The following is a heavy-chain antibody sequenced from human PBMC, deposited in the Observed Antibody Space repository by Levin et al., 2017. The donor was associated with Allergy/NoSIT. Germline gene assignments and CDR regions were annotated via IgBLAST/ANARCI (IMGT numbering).Heavy chain of an antibody. V-gene: IGHV3-15*01. CDR3: TIDNALYGEYMADSDY. Sequence: GGSLRLSCGASGLTFTNAWMSWVRQAPGKGLEWVGRIKSKTDGGTADYAAPVQGRFTISRDYSTNTLYLQMNNVTTEDRGVYYCTIDNALYGEYMADSDYWGQGILVTVSS. CDR2: IKSKTDGGTA. D-gene: IGHD4-17*01. CDR1: GLTFTNAW. J-gene: IGHJ4*02.